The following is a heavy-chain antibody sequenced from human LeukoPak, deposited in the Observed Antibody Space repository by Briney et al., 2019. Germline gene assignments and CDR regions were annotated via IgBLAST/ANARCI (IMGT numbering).Heavy chain of an antibody. CDR1: GYIFTSHY. CDR3: ARAYSTSSPFDY. CDR2: VNPSGGST. Sequence: ASVKVSCKASGYIFTSHYIHWVRQAPGHGLECMGMVNPSGGSTSYTQKFQGRVTMPGDTSMSTVYLELSSLRSEDTAVYYCARAYSTSSPFDYWGQGTLVTVSS. J-gene: IGHJ4*02. D-gene: IGHD6-6*01. V-gene: IGHV1-46*01.